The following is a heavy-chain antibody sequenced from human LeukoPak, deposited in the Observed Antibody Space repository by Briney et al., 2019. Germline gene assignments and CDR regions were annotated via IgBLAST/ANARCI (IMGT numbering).Heavy chain of an antibody. V-gene: IGHV4-4*07. CDR3: AREARSWGYIIETYYMDV. Sequence: SETLSLTCTVSGGSICSYYWSWIRQPAGKGLEWIGRIYTSGSTNYNPSLKSRVTMSVDTSKNQFSLKLSSVTAADTAVYYCAREARSWGYIIETYYMDVWGKGTTVTVSS. D-gene: IGHD6-13*01. CDR2: IYTSGST. J-gene: IGHJ6*03. CDR1: GGSICSYY.